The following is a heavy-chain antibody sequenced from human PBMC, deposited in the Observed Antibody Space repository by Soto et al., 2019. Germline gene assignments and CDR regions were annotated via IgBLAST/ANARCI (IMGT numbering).Heavy chain of an antibody. Sequence: PGGSLRLSCAASGFTFSSYGMHWVRQAPGKGLEWVAVISYDGSNKYYADSVKGRFTISRDNSKNTLYLQMNSLGAEDTAVYYCARGVATIGPWGQGTLVTVSS. V-gene: IGHV3-30*03. CDR3: ARGVATIGP. CDR2: ISYDGSNK. J-gene: IGHJ5*02. CDR1: GFTFSSYG. D-gene: IGHD5-12*01.